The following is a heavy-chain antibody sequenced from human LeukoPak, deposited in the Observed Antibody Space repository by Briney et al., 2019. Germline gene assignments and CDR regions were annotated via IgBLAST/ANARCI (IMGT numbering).Heavy chain of an antibody. CDR2: LYYSGST. Sequence: SETLSLTCTVSGGSISSYYWSWIRQPPGKGLEWIGYLYYSGSTNYNPSLKSRVTISGDTSKNQFSLQLSSVTAADTAVYYCARVHDSSGYASHAFDIWGQGTMVTVSS. J-gene: IGHJ3*02. D-gene: IGHD3-22*01. V-gene: IGHV4-59*01. CDR1: GGSISSYY. CDR3: ARVHDSSGYASHAFDI.